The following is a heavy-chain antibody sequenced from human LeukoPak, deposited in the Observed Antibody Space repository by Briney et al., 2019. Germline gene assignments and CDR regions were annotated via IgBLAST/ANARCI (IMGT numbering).Heavy chain of an antibody. CDR3: ARGRQHLVPGGDY. D-gene: IGHD6-13*01. V-gene: IGHV4-34*01. CDR1: GGSFSGYY. CDR2: INHSGST. J-gene: IGHJ4*02. Sequence: SETLSLTCAVYGGSFSGYYWSWIRQPPGKGMEWIGEINHSGSTNYNPSLKNRVTISGDTSRNQFSLKPTSVTAADTAVYYCARGRQHLVPGGDYWGQGTLVTVSS.